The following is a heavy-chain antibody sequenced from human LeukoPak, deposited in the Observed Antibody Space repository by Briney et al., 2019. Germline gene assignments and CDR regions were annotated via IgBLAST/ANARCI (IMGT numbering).Heavy chain of an antibody. Sequence: PGGSLRLSCVVSGFTLSSNYMSWVRQAPGKGLEWVPVIYSGGSTYYADSVKGRFTISRDNSKNTLYLQMNSLRAEDTAVYYCARNGRDQWLASDYWGQGTLVTVSS. CDR2: IYSGGST. CDR1: GFTLSSNY. J-gene: IGHJ4*02. D-gene: IGHD6-19*01. V-gene: IGHV3-53*01. CDR3: ARNGRDQWLASDY.